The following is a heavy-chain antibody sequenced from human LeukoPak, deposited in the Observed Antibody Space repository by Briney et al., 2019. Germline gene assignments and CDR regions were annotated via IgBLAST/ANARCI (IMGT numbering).Heavy chain of an antibody. V-gene: IGHV3-15*01. CDR1: GFTFSDAW. J-gene: IGHJ4*02. Sequence: PGGSLRLSCAASGFTFSDAWMSWVRQAPGKGLEWVGHIKSKTNGGTTDYAAPVKGRFTISRDDSKNTVYLQMNSLKIDDTAVYHCATEFFQNGYNYWGQGTLVTVSS. D-gene: IGHD3-22*01. CDR2: IKSKTNGGTT. CDR3: ATEFFQNGYNY.